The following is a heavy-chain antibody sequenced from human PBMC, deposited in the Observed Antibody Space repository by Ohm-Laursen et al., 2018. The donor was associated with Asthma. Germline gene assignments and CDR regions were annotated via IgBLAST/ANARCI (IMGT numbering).Heavy chain of an antibody. Sequence: SLRLSCAAPGFTFSSYGMHWVRQAPGKGLEWVAVISYDGSNKYYADSVKGRFTISRDNSKNTLYLQMNSLRAEDTAVYYCARASPTADYYYGMDVWGQGTTVTVSS. CDR1: GFTFSSYG. V-gene: IGHV3-30*03. J-gene: IGHJ6*02. CDR3: ARASPTADYYYGMDV. CDR2: ISYDGSNK. D-gene: IGHD6-13*01.